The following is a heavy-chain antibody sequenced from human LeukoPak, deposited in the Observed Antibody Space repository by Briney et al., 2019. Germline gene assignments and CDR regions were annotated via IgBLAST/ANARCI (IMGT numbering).Heavy chain of an antibody. CDR2: MNPYSGGT. CDR1: GYTFTGYY. J-gene: IGHJ4*02. Sequence: GASVKVTCKASGYTFTGYYMHWVRQAPGQGLEWMGWMNPYSGGTNYAQKCEGRGTMTREPSISTAYMELRRLSSDDTAIYYCARPYCNGGSCRDYFDYWGQGTLVSVSS. V-gene: IGHV1-2*02. D-gene: IGHD2-15*01. CDR3: ARPYCNGGSCRDYFDY.